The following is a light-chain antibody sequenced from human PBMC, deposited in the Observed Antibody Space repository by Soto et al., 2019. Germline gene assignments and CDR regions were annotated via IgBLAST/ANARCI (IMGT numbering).Light chain of an antibody. CDR3: CSCAGGATVV. CDR2: EAS. Sequence: QSALTQPASVSGSPGQSITISCTGTSNEIGGYNLVSWYQQHPGKAPKLIIYEASERPSGVSDRFSGSRSGNTASLTISTRQAEDEADYSCCSCAGGATVVVGGGTKLTVL. CDR1: SNEIGGYNL. V-gene: IGLV2-23*02. J-gene: IGLJ2*01.